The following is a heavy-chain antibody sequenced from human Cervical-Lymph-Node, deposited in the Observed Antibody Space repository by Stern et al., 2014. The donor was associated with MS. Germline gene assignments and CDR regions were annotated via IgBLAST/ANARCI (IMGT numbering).Heavy chain of an antibody. V-gene: IGHV3-30*03. CDR2: ISYDGKHK. D-gene: IGHD2-8*01. J-gene: IGHJ4*02. CDR1: GFTFSSYG. CDR3: ARDYEDTSMLFDH. Sequence: QVQLVQSGGAVVQPGRSLRLSCAASGFTFSSYGMHWVRQAPGKGLEWVTVISYDGKHKYYAASVKGRFTISRDNSKNTLHLQMNSVTPDDTAIYYCARDYEDTSMLFDHWGQGTLVTVSS.